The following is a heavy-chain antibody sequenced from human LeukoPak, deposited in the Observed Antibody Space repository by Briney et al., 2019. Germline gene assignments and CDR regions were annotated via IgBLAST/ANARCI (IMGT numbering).Heavy chain of an antibody. CDR3: ATSRIGDGMDV. CDR2: INHSGST. D-gene: IGHD2-2*01. J-gene: IGHJ6*04. Sequence: SEILSLTCAVYGGSFSGYYWSWIRQPPGKGLEWIGEINHSGSTNYNPSLKSRVTISVDTSKNQFSLKLSSVTAADTAVYYCATSRIGDGMDVWGKGTTVTVSS. CDR1: GGSFSGYY. V-gene: IGHV4-34*01.